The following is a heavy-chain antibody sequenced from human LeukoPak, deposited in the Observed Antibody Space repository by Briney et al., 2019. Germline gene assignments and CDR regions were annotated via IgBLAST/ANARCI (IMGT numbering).Heavy chain of an antibody. CDR2: IFYSGST. CDR3: ATGYSSTWYYFDY. V-gene: IGHV4-59*01. J-gene: IGHJ4*02. CDR1: GGSISSYY. D-gene: IGHD6-13*01. Sequence: PSETLSLTCNVSGGSISSYYWSWIRQPPGKGLEWIGYIFYSGSTNYNPSLKSRVTISVDTSKNQFSLKLSSVTAADTAVYYCATGYSSTWYYFDYWGQGTLVTVSS.